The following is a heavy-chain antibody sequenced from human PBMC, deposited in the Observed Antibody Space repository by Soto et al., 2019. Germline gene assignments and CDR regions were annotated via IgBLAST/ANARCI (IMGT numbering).Heavy chain of an antibody. Sequence: ASVKVSCKASGYTFTSYGISWVRQAPGQGLEWMGRIIPFHGITNYAQKFQGRVTITADKSTSTAYMELSSLRSEDTAVYYCARGISGYDHFDYWGQGTLVTVSS. D-gene: IGHD5-12*01. CDR2: IIPFHGIT. CDR1: GYTFTSYG. V-gene: IGHV1-69*04. CDR3: ARGISGYDHFDY. J-gene: IGHJ4*02.